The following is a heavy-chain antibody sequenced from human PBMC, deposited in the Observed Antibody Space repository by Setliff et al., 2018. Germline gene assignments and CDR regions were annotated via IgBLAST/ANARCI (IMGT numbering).Heavy chain of an antibody. D-gene: IGHD1-26*01. Sequence: GASVKVSCKSSGNSFTVLYLHWVRQAPGQGLEWMGWISPHSGDTHYAQKFQSRVRMTRDTSTYAAYLELSDLTSDDTAMYYCARSGSFGMRYWFDYWGQGAQVTVSS. CDR2: ISPHSGDT. CDR1: GNSFTVLY. CDR3: ARSGSFGMRYWFDY. J-gene: IGHJ4*02. V-gene: IGHV1-2*02.